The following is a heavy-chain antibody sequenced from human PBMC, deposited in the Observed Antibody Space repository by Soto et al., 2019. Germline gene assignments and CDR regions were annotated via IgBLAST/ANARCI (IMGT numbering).Heavy chain of an antibody. D-gene: IGHD1-1*01. CDR2: INEDGSEK. Sequence: EVQLVESGGGLVQPGGSLRLSCAASGFTFSSHWMTWVRQTPGKGLEWVANINEDGSEKYYVDSVKGRFTISRDNAKNSLYLQMSSLRAEDTAVFYCARGDNPEYWGQGTLVTVYS. CDR1: GFTFSSHW. V-gene: IGHV3-7*01. J-gene: IGHJ4*02. CDR3: ARGDNPEY.